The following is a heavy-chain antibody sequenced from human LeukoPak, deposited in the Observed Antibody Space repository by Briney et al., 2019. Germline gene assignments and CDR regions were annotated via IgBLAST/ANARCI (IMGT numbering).Heavy chain of an antibody. V-gene: IGHV1-69*05. CDR2: IIPIFGTA. CDR3: ARSGYSYGLRVDYYYMDV. D-gene: IGHD5-18*01. J-gene: IGHJ6*03. Sequence: GSSVKVSCKASGATFSSYVISWVRQAPGQGLEWMGGIIPIFGTANYAQKFQGRVTITTDESTSTAYMELSSLRSEDTAVYYCARSGYSYGLRVDYYYMDVWGKGTTVTVSS. CDR1: GATFSSYV.